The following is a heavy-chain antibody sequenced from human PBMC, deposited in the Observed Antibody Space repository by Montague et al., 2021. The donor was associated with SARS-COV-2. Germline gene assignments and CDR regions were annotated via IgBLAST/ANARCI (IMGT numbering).Heavy chain of an antibody. CDR3: ASEWSYGSGSYCNPFLLVGY. D-gene: IGHD3-10*01. Sequence: SETLSLTCTVSGGSISSSSYYWGWIRQPPGKGLEWIGSIYYSGSTYYNPSLKSRVTISVDTSKNQFSLKLSSVTAADTAVYYCASEWSYGSGSYCNPFLLVGYWGQGTLVTVSS. CDR1: GGSISSSSYY. V-gene: IGHV4-39*01. CDR2: IYYSGST. J-gene: IGHJ4*02.